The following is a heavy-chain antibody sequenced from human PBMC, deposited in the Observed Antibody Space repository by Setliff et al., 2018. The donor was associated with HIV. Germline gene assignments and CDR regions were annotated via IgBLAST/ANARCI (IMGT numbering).Heavy chain of an antibody. V-gene: IGHV4-59*12. CDR2: IYYSGST. D-gene: IGHD6-13*01. J-gene: IGHJ5*02. CDR1: GGSFSDNY. Sequence: ASETLSLTCAVYGGSFSDNYWSWIRQPPGKGLEWIGYIYYSGSTNYNPSLKSRVTISVDTSKNQFSLKLSSVTAADTAVYYCARFITAAGTLLVAWGQGTLVTVSS. CDR3: ARFITAAGTLLVA.